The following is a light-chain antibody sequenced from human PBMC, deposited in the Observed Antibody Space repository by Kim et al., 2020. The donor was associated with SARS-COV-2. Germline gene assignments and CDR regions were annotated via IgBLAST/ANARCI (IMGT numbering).Light chain of an antibody. J-gene: IGLJ3*02. Sequence: PGQTARITCSGDALPKQYAYWFQQTPGQAPVVLIYEDTERPSGIPERFSGSTSGTTVTLTISAVQAEDEADYYCQSADSSDTFWVFGGGTKLTVL. CDR1: ALPKQY. CDR2: EDT. V-gene: IGLV3-25*03. CDR3: QSADSSDTFWV.